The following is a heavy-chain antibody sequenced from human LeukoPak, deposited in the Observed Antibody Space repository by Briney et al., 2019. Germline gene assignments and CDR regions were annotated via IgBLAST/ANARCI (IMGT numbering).Heavy chain of an antibody. CDR3: AGEDYFDSSGYASWRFDI. CDR2: IYYGGNT. V-gene: IGHV4-59*01. J-gene: IGHJ3*02. CDR1: GGSISDYY. D-gene: IGHD3-22*01. Sequence: SETLSLTCTVSGGSISDYYWTWIRQPPGKGLEWIGHIYYGGNTIYNPPLKSRVTISVDTSKNQFSLKLTSVTTADTAVYYCAGEDYFDSSGYASWRFDIWGQGTMVTVSS.